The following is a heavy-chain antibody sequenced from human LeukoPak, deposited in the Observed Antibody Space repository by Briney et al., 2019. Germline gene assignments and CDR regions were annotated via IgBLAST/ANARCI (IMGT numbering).Heavy chain of an antibody. Sequence: KPSETLSLTFTVSGXSISSYYCSWIRQPPGKGMEWIGHIYYSGSTNYNPPLKSRVTISVDTSKNQFSLKLNSVTAADTAVYYCARVPPRSSGWYFFDYWGQGTLVTVSS. J-gene: IGHJ4*02. D-gene: IGHD6-19*01. CDR3: ARVPPRSSGWYFFDY. CDR2: IYYSGST. CDR1: GXSISSYY. V-gene: IGHV4-59*01.